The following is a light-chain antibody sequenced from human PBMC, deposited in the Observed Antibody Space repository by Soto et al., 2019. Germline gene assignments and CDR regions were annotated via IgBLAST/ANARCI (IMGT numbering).Light chain of an antibody. CDR1: SSDVGGYNY. CDR3: CSYAGSHTPWV. CDR2: DVN. V-gene: IGLV2-11*01. J-gene: IGLJ3*02. Sequence: QSVLTQPRSVSGSPGQSVTISCTGTSSDVGGYNYVSWYQQHPGKAPKLMIYDVNKWPSGVPDRFSGSKSGNTASLTIYGLQAEDEADYHCCSYAGSHTPWVFGGGTKLTVL.